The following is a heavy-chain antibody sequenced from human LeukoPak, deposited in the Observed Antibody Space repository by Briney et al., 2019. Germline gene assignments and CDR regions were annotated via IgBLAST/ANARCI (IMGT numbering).Heavy chain of an antibody. Sequence: GGSLRLSCAASGFTFSSYAMSWVRQAPGKGLEWVSAISGSGGSTYYADSVRGRFTISRDNSKNTMYLQMNSLRAEDTAVYYCARDQNELLWFGELLSNPKGRYFDYWGQGTLVTVSS. CDR3: ARDQNELLWFGELLSNPKGRYFDY. J-gene: IGHJ4*02. D-gene: IGHD3-10*01. V-gene: IGHV3-23*01. CDR1: GFTFSSYA. CDR2: ISGSGGST.